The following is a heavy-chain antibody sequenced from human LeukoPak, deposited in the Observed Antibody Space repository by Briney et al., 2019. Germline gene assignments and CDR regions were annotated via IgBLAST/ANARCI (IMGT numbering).Heavy chain of an antibody. V-gene: IGHV3-64*01. Sequence: GGSLRLSCAASGFTFSSYDMHWVRQAPGKGLEYVSGISSDGISTYYANSVKGRFTISRDNSKNTLYLQMGSLRAEDMAVYYCARVKLPMVLVADAFDIWGQGTRVTVSS. CDR3: ARVKLPMVLVADAFDI. CDR1: GFTFSSYD. D-gene: IGHD3-22*01. CDR2: ISSDGIST. J-gene: IGHJ3*02.